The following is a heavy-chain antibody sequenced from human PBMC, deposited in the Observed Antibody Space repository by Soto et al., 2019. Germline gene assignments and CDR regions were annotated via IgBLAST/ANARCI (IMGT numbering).Heavy chain of an antibody. Sequence: GASVKVSCKASGGTFSSYAISWVRQAPGQGLEWMGGIIPMFGTADYAQKFQGRVTITADESTSTAYMELSSLRSDDTAVYYCVRVVAIPGYPDHWGQGTLVTVSS. CDR2: IIPMFGTA. CDR3: VRVVAIPGYPDH. J-gene: IGHJ4*02. V-gene: IGHV1-69*13. D-gene: IGHD5-12*01. CDR1: GGTFSSYA.